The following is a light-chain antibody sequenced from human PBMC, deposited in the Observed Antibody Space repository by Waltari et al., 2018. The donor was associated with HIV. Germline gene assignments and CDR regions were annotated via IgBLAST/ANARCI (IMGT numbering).Light chain of an antibody. CDR1: QSLVHTNGYNY. V-gene: IGKV2-28*01. Sequence: EPASISCRSSQSLVHTNGYNYLDWYLQKPGQSPQLLISLASTRASGVPDRFSGSGSGTDFTLKISRVEAEDVGVYYCMQALQSPNTFGQGTKVEIK. J-gene: IGKJ2*01. CDR3: MQALQSPNT. CDR2: LAS.